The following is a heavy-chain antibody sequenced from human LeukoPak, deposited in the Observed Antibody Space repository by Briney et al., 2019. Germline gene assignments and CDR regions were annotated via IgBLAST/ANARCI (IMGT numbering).Heavy chain of an antibody. CDR2: INPNSGGT. CDR3: ARGTGPSLGGYYYYYYGMDV. J-gene: IGHJ6*02. D-gene: IGHD3-10*01. Sequence: GPSVKVSFKASGYTFTGYYMHWVRQAPAHGLEWKGWINPNSGGTNYAQKFQGRVTMTRETSISTAYMELSRLRSDDTAVYYCARGTGPSLGGYYYYYYGMDVWGQGTTVTVSS. V-gene: IGHV1-2*02. CDR1: GYTFTGYY.